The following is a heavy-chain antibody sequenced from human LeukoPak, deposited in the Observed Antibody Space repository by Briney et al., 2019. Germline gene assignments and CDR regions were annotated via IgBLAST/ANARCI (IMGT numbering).Heavy chain of an antibody. V-gene: IGHV3-21*01. J-gene: IGHJ4*02. CDR2: ISSSSTHI. CDR3: ARSEHSSSSFDY. Sequence: PGGSLRLSCAASGFTLSSYSMNWVRQAPGKGLEWVSYISSSSTHIYYADSMKGLFTISRDNARNSLYLQMNSLRAEDTAIYYCARSEHSSSSFDYWGQGTLVTVSS. D-gene: IGHD6-6*01. CDR1: GFTLSSYS.